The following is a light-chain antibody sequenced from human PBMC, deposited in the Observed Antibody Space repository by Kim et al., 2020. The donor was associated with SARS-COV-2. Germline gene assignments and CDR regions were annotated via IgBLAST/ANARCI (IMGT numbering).Light chain of an antibody. V-gene: IGKV1-27*01. Sequence: DVQMTQSPSSLSASVGDRVTITCRASQGISNFLAWYQQKPGRVPKVLIYAASTLQSGVPSRFSVTRSGTDFTLTISSLQPEDVATYYSEKYKIAPWTFGQRTTV. J-gene: IGKJ1*01. CDR3: EKYKIAPWT. CDR2: AAS. CDR1: QGISNF.